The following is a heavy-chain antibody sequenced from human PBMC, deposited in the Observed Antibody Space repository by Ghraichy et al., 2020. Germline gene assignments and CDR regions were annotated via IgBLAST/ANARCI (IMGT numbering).Heavy chain of an antibody. CDR2: FYYSGST. V-gene: IGHV4-59*01. J-gene: IGHJ4*02. CDR3: ARGRRDTAMIGY. D-gene: IGHD5-18*01. CDR1: GGSISSYF. Sequence: SETLSLTCTVSGGSISSYFWSWIRQPPGKGLEWIGYFYYSGSTKYNPSLKSRVTISVDASNNLFSLKLNSVTAADTAVYYCARGRRDTAMIGYWGQGTLVTVSS.